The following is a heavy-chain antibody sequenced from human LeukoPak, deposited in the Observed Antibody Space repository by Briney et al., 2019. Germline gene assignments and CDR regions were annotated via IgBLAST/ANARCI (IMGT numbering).Heavy chain of an antibody. Sequence: PSETLSLTCTVSGGSISSYYWSWIRQPPGKGLEWIGYIYYSGSTNYNPSLKSRVTISVDTSKNQFSLKLSSVTAADTAVYYCARVVVVVPAAIVEGVDPWGQGTLVTVSS. CDR1: GGSISSYY. J-gene: IGHJ5*02. V-gene: IGHV4-59*01. CDR3: ARVVVVVPAAIVEGVDP. D-gene: IGHD2-2*01. CDR2: IYYSGST.